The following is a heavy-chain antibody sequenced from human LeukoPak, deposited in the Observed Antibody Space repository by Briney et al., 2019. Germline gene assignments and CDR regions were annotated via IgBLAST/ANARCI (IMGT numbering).Heavy chain of an antibody. Sequence: NPSETLSLTCNVSAYSISSYYYWGWIRQPPGKGLEWIGTLYHSGSTFYNPSLKSRVTISVDTSRNQISLKLSSVTAADTAVYYCASYYYDSSGYYYPYFDFWGQGTLVTVSS. CDR3: ASYYYDSSGYYYPYFDF. CDR2: LYHSGST. CDR1: AYSISSYYY. D-gene: IGHD3-22*01. V-gene: IGHV4-38-2*02. J-gene: IGHJ4*02.